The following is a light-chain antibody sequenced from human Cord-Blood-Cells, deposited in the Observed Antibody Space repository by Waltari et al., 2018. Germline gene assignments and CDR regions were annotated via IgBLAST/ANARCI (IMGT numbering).Light chain of an antibody. CDR2: DVN. J-gene: IGLJ2*01. V-gene: IGLV2-14*01. Sequence: QSALTHPASVSGSPGQSIPIPCTGTISDVAGYNYVSWYQQHPDKAPELMIYDVNNLHPVVPEPFECSKAGNTASLTTAGLEAEDDDDYCCSSYTSSSTVVFVGLTKLTVL. CDR1: ISDVAGYNY. CDR3: SSYTSSSTVV.